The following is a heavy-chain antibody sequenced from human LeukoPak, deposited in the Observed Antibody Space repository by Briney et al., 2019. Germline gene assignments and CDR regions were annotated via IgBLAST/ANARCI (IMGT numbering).Heavy chain of an antibody. J-gene: IGHJ5*02. Sequence: GGSLRLSCAASGFTFSSYAMHWVRQAPDKGLEYVAVISNDGTYKYYGASVKGRFTISRDNSKNTLYLQMDSLRSEDTAVYSCTRKSGGSQKKMDDWFDPWGQGTLVIVSS. V-gene: IGHV3-30*04. D-gene: IGHD2-2*03. CDR1: GFTFSSYA. CDR3: TRKSGGSQKKMDDWFDP. CDR2: ISNDGTYK.